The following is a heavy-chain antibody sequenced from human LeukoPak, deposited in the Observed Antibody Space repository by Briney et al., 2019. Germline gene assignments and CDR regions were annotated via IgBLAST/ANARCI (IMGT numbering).Heavy chain of an antibody. CDR2: INPNSGGT. CDR1: GYTFTGYY. J-gene: IGHJ5*02. V-gene: IGHV1-2*06. Sequence: ASVKVSCKASGYTFTGYYMHWVRQAPGQGLEWMGRINPNSGGTNYAQKFQGRVTMTRDTSISTAYMELSRLRSDDTAVCYCASQGPHYDFWSGYSNWFDPWGQGTLVTVSS. CDR3: ASQGPHYDFWSGYSNWFDP. D-gene: IGHD3-3*01.